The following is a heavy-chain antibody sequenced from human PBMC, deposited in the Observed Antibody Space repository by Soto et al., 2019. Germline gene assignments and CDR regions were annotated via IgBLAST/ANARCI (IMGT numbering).Heavy chain of an antibody. D-gene: IGHD6-13*01. J-gene: IGHJ6*02. CDR2: IYSIGST. CDR1: GGSISSSSY. CDR3: RRSSRYSTDV. Sequence: QLQLQESGPGLVKPSETLSLTCTVSGGSISSSSYWGWIRQPPGKGLVWIGSIYSIGSTYYNPSLKSRVTISVDTSKNQFSLKLSSVTAADTAGYYCRRSSRYSTDVWGQGTTVTVSS. V-gene: IGHV4-39*01.